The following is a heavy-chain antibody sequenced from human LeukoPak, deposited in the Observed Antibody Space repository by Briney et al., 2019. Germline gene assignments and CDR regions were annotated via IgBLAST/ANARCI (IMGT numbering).Heavy chain of an antibody. V-gene: IGHV3-23*01. CDR1: GFTFSSHG. CDR2: ISGSGDYT. J-gene: IGHJ4*02. CDR3: ARERALDY. Sequence: GGSLRPSCAASGFTFSSHGMSWVRQALGKGLEWVSTISGSGDYTYYADSVKGRFTISRDNSKTTLYLQMNSLRAEDTAVYYCARERALDYWGQGTLVTVSS.